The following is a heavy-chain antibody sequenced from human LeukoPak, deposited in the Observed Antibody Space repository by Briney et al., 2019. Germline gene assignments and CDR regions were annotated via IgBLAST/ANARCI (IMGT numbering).Heavy chain of an antibody. CDR1: GFTFSSSA. CDR3: ARGSYSGSYD. V-gene: IGHV3-23*01. Sequence: GGSLRLSCAASGFTFSSSAMGWVRQAPGKGLEWVSGISSSGGTTYYADSVKGRFTISRDNSKNTLHLQMNRLRVEDTAVYYCARGSYSGSYDWGQGTLVTVSS. J-gene: IGHJ4*02. D-gene: IGHD1-26*01. CDR2: ISSSGGTT.